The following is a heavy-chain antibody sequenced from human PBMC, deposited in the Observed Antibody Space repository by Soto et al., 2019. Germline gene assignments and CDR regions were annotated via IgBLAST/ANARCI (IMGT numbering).Heavy chain of an antibody. CDR2: IYYSGST. J-gene: IGHJ5*02. CDR3: ARQIIAAAGMDWFHP. V-gene: IGHV4-39*01. Sequence: TSETLSLTCTVSGGSISSSSYYWGWIRQPPGKGLEWIGSIYYSGSTYYNPSLKSRVTISVDTSKNQFSLKLSSVTAADTAVYYCARQIIAAAGMDWFHPWGQGTLVTVSS. D-gene: IGHD6-13*01. CDR1: GGSISSSSYY.